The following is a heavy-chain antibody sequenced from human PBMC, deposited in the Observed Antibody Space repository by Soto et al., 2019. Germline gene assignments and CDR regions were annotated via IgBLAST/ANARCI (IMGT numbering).Heavy chain of an antibody. CDR2: LYYGRSA. CDR1: GDSISSYY. V-gene: IGHV4-59*01. J-gene: IGHJ4*02. CDR3: ALRSMAVVPEY. Sequence: QVQLQESGPGLVKPSETLSLTCAVSGDSISSYYCMWIRQPPGKGLESIGYLYYGRSANYNPSLKSRVTSSVDTSTNQCSRTLSSMTAADTAVYYCALRSMAVVPEYWGQGTLVTVSS. D-gene: IGHD3-22*01.